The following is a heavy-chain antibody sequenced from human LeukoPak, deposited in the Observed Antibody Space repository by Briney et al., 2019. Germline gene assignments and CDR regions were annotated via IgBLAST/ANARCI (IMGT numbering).Heavy chain of an antibody. CDR2: IGVTGDT. CDR1: GFTFSKDD. J-gene: IGHJ2*01. Sequence: GGSLRLSCAASGFTFSKDDFHWVRQAPGKGLEWVAAIGVTGDTYYADSVKGRFTISREDAANSLYLQMRSLGAGDTALYYCTKEFCGSRAASAGGSYYDFWSRGALVTVSP. V-gene: IGHV3-13*01. CDR3: TKEFCGSRAASAGGSYYDF. D-gene: IGHD2-15*01.